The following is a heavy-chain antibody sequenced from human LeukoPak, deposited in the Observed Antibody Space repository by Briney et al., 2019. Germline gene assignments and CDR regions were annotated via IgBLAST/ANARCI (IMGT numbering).Heavy chain of an antibody. CDR2: INPSGGST. D-gene: IGHD1-26*01. CDR1: GYTFSSYY. Sequence: ASVTVSCKASGYTFSSYYMHWLRQAPGQGLEWMGIINPSGGSTSYAQKFQGRVTMTRDTSTSTVYMELSSLRSEDTAVYYCARISGSYYDSIWGQGTLVTVSS. J-gene: IGHJ4*02. V-gene: IGHV1-46*01. CDR3: ARISGSYYDSI.